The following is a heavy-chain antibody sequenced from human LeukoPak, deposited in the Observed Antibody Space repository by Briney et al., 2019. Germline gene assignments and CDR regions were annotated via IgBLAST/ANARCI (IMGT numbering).Heavy chain of an antibody. Sequence: GGSLRLSCAASGFSFTNYGMHWVRQAPGKGLEWVSGIIPSGHTTYYADSVKGRFTISRDNAKNSLYLQMNSLRAEDTAVYYCSRDRFSSAWYHRGPPDYWGQGTLVTVSS. J-gene: IGHJ4*02. CDR3: SRDRFSSAWYHRGPPDY. V-gene: IGHV3-48*04. D-gene: IGHD6-19*01. CDR2: IIPSGHTT. CDR1: GFSFTNYG.